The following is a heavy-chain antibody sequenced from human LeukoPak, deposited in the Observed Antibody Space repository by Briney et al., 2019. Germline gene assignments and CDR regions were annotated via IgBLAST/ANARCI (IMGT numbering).Heavy chain of an antibody. CDR2: LSYDGSNK. V-gene: IGHV3-30*18. CDR3: AKDHLAVAAAYFDY. CDR1: GFTFSSYV. D-gene: IGHD6-19*01. J-gene: IGHJ4*02. Sequence: GRSLRLSCAASGFTFSSYVMHWVRQAPGKGLEWVALLSYDGSNKYYADSVKGRFTISRDNSKNTLYLQMNNLRPEDTAVYYCAKDHLAVAAAYFDYWGQGTLVTVSS.